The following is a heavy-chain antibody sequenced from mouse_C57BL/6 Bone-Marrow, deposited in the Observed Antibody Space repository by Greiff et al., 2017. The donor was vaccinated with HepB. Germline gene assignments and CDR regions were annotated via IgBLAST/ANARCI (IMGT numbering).Heavy chain of an antibody. CDR3: ARRGGSNYYYYAMDY. V-gene: IGHV1-64*01. CDR2: IHPNSGST. D-gene: IGHD1-1*01. CDR1: GYTFTSYW. J-gene: IGHJ4*01. Sequence: VQLQQPGAELVKPGASVKLSCKASGYTFTSYWMHWVKQRPGQGLEWIGMIHPNSGSTNYNEKFKSKATLTVDKSSSTAYMQLSSLTSEDSAVYYCARRGGSNYYYYAMDYWGQGTSVTVSS.